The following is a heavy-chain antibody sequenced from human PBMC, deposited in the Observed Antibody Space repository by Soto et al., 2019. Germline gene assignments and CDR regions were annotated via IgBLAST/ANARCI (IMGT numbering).Heavy chain of an antibody. J-gene: IGHJ4*02. D-gene: IGHD3-16*02. CDR2: IKSKTDGGTT. CDR1: GFTFSNAW. CDR3: TTVHYDYVGGSYRAPHYFDY. Sequence: EVQLVESGGGLVKPGGSLRLSCAASGFTFSNAWMNWVRQAPGKGLEWVGRIKSKTDGGTTDYAAPVKGRFTISRDDSKNTLYLQMNSLKTEDTAVYYCTTVHYDYVGGSYRAPHYFDYWGQGTLVTVSS. V-gene: IGHV3-15*07.